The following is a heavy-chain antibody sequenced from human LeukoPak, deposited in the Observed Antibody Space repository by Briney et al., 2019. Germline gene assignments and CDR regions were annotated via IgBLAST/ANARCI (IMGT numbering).Heavy chain of an antibody. CDR1: GFTFSSYA. D-gene: IGHD3-10*01. CDR3: ARGSYHYYYMDV. CDR2: ISYDGSDK. V-gene: IGHV3-30*04. J-gene: IGHJ6*03. Sequence: GGSLRLSCAASGFTFSSYALHWVRQAPGKGLEWVAIISYDGSDKYYADSVKGRFTISRDNAKNSLYLQMNSLRAEDTAVYYCARGSYHYYYMDVWGKGTTVTVSS.